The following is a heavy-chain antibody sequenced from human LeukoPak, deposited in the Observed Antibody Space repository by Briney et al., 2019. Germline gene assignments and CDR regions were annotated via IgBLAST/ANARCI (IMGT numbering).Heavy chain of an antibody. V-gene: IGHV3-30*18. Sequence: PGGSLRLSCGASGFTFRNYAMHWVRQAPGKGLEWVAIISFDGSNIQFGDSVRGRFTISRDSPKNTVFLQMNSLRGGDTAVYYCVKGGDGSIPFDYWGREPWSPSPQ. CDR2: ISFDGSNI. CDR3: VKGGDGSIPFDY. J-gene: IGHJ4*02. D-gene: IGHD5-24*01. CDR1: GFTFRNYA.